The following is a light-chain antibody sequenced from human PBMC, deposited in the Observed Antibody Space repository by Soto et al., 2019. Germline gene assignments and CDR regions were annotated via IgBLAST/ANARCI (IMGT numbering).Light chain of an antibody. CDR2: GNR. V-gene: IGLV1-40*01. J-gene: IGLJ1*01. Sequence: QSVLTQPPSVSGAPGQRVTISCTGNSSNLGAGYDVHWYQQLPGAAPKLVIFGNRNRPSGVPERFSGSTSGTSASLVIRGLQSEDEADYYCAAWDDILNGYVFGGGTKLTVL. CDR3: AAWDDILNGYV. CDR1: SSNLGAGYD.